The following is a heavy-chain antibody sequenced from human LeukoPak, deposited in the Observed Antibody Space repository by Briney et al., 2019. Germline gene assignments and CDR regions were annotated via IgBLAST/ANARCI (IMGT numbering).Heavy chain of an antibody. D-gene: IGHD2-2*01. CDR2: IKQVESEK. Sequence: PGGCLRLACSAHAFTFSNHWISWVRQAPGRVLGWEANIKQVESEKYNMDTVKRRQTIFRENTKSSLYIRRKGLRDVSTAVYYSARALDSSSCSYHALEEGGRGTLATVS. V-gene: IGHV3-7*01. CDR1: AFTFSNHW. CDR3: ARALDSSSCSYHALEE. J-gene: IGHJ4*02.